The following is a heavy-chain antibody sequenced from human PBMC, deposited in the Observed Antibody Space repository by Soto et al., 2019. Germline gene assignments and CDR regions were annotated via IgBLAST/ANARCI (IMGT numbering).Heavy chain of an antibody. J-gene: IGHJ6*02. D-gene: IGHD2-2*03. Sequence: SETLSLTCTVSGGSVSSSSYSWGWIRQSPGKGLEWIGTIYSSENTYYNPSLLSRVTISVDTSKNEFSVRLSSVTAADTAVYYCARLNGYCISTNCQGYYGMDVWGQGTTVTVSS. CDR1: GGSVSSSSYS. V-gene: IGHV4-39*01. CDR3: ARLNGYCISTNCQGYYGMDV. CDR2: IYSSENT.